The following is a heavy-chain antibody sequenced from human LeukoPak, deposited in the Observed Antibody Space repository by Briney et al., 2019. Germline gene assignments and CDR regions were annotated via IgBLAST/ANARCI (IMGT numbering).Heavy chain of an antibody. CDR3: ATDSIFGVVIDYYYYMDV. CDR2: ISGSGSRT. D-gene: IGHD3-3*02. V-gene: IGHV3-23*01. Sequence: PSGGSLRLSCAASGLTFRNYLVTWVRQAPGKGLEWVSGISGSGSRTYYADSVKGRFTISRDNSKNPLYMQMNSVRAEETAVYYCATDSIFGVVIDYYYYMDVWGKGTTVIVSS. CDR1: GLTFRNYL. J-gene: IGHJ6*03.